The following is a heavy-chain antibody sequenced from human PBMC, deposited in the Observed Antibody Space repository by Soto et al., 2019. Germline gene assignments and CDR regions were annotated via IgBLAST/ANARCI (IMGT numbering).Heavy chain of an antibody. CDR3: AKDKVPVVVTAPFDY. Sequence: QVQLVESGGGVVQPGRSLRLSCAASGFTFSSYGMHWVRQAPGKGLEWVAVISYDGSNKYYADSVKGRFTVSRDKSKNPLYLQVNSLRAGDTAVYYCAKDKVPVVVTAPFDYWGQGTLVTVSS. D-gene: IGHD2-21*02. CDR1: GFTFSSYG. CDR2: ISYDGSNK. J-gene: IGHJ4*02. V-gene: IGHV3-30*18.